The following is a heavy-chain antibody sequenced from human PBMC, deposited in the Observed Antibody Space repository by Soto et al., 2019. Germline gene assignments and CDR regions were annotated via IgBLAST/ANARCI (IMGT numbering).Heavy chain of an antibody. CDR3: ARDTQQLAPVGVWFDP. Sequence: GESLKISCKGSGYSFTSYWISWVRQMPGKGLEWMGRIDPSDSYTNYSPSFQGHVTISADKSISTAYLQWSSLKASDTAMYYCARDTQQLAPVGVWFDPWGQGTLVTVSS. V-gene: IGHV5-10-1*01. CDR1: GYSFTSYW. CDR2: IDPSDSYT. D-gene: IGHD6-13*01. J-gene: IGHJ5*02.